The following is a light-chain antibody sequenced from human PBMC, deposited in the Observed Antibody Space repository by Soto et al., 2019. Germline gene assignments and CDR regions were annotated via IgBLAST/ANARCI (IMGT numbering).Light chain of an antibody. V-gene: IGLV1-40*01. J-gene: IGLJ1*01. CDR1: SSNIGAGYD. Sequence: QSVLTQPPSVSGAPGQRVTISCTGSSSNIGAGYDVHWYQQLPGTAPKLLIYGNSKRPSGVPDRFSGSKSGTSASLAITGLHAEDDADYYCQSYDTSLSALVFGTGTKVTVL. CDR2: GNS. CDR3: QSYDTSLSALV.